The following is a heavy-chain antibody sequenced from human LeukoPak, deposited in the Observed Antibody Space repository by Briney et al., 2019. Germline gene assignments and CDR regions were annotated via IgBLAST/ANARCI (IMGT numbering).Heavy chain of an antibody. CDR3: AKDSHLGRGISPFFYYYGMDV. J-gene: IGHJ6*04. V-gene: IGHV3-23*01. Sequence: PGGSLRLSCAASGFTFSSYAMSWVRQAPGKGLEWVSAISGSGGSTYYADSVKGRFTISRDNSKNTLYLQMNSLRAEDTAVYYCAKDSHLGRGISPFFYYYGMDVWAKGTTVTFPS. CDR1: GFTFSSYA. CDR2: ISGSGGST. D-gene: IGHD3-10*01.